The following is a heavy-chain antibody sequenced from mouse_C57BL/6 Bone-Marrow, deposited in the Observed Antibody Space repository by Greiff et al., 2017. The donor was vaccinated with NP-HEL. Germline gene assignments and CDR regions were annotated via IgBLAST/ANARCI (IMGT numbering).Heavy chain of an antibody. V-gene: IGHV2-6-1*01. CDR1: GFSLTSYG. CDR2: IWSDGST. J-gene: IGHJ4*01. D-gene: IGHD2-3*01. Sequence: QVQLQQSGPGLVAPSQSLSITCTVSGFSLTSYGVHWVRQPPGKGLEWLVVIWSDGSTTYNSALKSRLSISKDNSKSQVFLKMNSLQTDDTAMYYCARHEGWLLRGAMDYWGQGTSVTVSS. CDR3: ARHEGWLLRGAMDY.